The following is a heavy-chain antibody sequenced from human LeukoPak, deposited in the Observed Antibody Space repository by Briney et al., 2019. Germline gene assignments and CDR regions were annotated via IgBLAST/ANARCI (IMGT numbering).Heavy chain of an antibody. Sequence: SETLSLACAVYGGSFSGYYWSWIRQPPGKGLEWIGEINHSGSTNYDPSLKSRVTISVDTSKNQFSLKLSSVTAADTAVYYCARVNYGSGSFIDYWGQGTLATVSS. J-gene: IGHJ4*02. CDR2: INHSGST. D-gene: IGHD3-10*01. V-gene: IGHV4-34*01. CDR3: ARVNYGSGSFIDY. CDR1: GGSFSGYY.